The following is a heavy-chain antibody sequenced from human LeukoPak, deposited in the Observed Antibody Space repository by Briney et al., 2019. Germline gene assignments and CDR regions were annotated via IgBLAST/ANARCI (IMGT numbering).Heavy chain of an antibody. V-gene: IGHV1-46*01. J-gene: IGHJ3*02. CDR3: ARGVAGNDAFDI. CDR1: GYTSTSFY. CDR2: INPSGGST. D-gene: IGHD6-19*01. Sequence: ASVKVSCKASGYTSTSFYMHWVRQAPGQGLEWMGIINPSGGSTSYAQNFQGRVTMPRDTSTSTVYMELSSLRSEDTAVYYCARGVAGNDAFDIWGQGTMVTVSS.